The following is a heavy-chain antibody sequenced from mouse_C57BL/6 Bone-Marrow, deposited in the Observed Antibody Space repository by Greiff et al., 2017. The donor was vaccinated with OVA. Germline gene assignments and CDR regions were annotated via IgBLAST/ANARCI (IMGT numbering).Heavy chain of an antibody. CDR1: GYTFTDHT. CDR3: ASPAITTVVDYYAMDY. D-gene: IGHD1-1*01. CDR2: IYPRDGST. V-gene: IGHV1-78*01. J-gene: IGHJ4*01. Sequence: VQVVESDAELVKPGASVKISCKVSGYTFTDHTIHWMKQRPEQGLEWIGYIYPRDGSTKYNEKFKGKATLTADKSSSTAYMQLNSLTSEDSAVYFCASPAITTVVDYYAMDYWGQGTSVTVSS.